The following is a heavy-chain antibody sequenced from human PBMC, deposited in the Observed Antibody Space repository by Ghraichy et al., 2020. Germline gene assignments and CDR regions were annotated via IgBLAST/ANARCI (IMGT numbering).Heavy chain of an antibody. Sequence: GGSLRLSCAASGFTFDDYGMSWVRQVPGKGLEWVCSINWNGGSTDYADSAKGRFTISRDNSKNSLYLQMNSLRAEDTALYYCARVSDYGDSFRKWFDPWGQGTLVTVSS. D-gene: IGHD4-17*01. CDR3: ARVSDYGDSFRKWFDP. V-gene: IGHV3-20*04. J-gene: IGHJ5*02. CDR1: GFTFDDYG. CDR2: INWNGGST.